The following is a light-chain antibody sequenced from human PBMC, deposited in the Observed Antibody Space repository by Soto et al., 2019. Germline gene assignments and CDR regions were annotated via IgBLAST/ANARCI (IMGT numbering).Light chain of an antibody. Sequence: QSALTQPPSVSGSPGQSVTISCTGTSSDLGTYNYVSWYQHHPGKAPKVMLYDVSRRPSGVPDRFSGSKSGNTASLTVSGLQADDEADYYCCSYAGSNNYYLFGPGTKLTVL. V-gene: IGLV2-11*01. CDR3: CSYAGSNNYYL. CDR1: SSDLGTYNY. CDR2: DVS. J-gene: IGLJ1*01.